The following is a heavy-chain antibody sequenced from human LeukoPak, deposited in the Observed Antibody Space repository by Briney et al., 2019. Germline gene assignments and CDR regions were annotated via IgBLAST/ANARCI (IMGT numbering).Heavy chain of an antibody. V-gene: IGHV3-23*01. CDR3: AKGERWEPLYPFDY. D-gene: IGHD1-26*01. Sequence: GGSLRLSCAASGFTFSSYAMSWVRQAPGKGLEWVSAISGSGGSTYYADSVKGWFTISRDNSKNTLYLQMNSLRAEDTAVYYCAKGERWEPLYPFDYWGQGTLVTVSS. J-gene: IGHJ4*02. CDR2: ISGSGGST. CDR1: GFTFSSYA.